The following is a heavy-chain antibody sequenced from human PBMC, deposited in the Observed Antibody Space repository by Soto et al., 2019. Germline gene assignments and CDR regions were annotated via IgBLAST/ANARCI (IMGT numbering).Heavy chain of an antibody. Sequence: EVQLVESGGGLIQPGGSLRLSCAASGFTVSSNYMSWVRQAPGKGLEWGSVIYSGGSTYYADSVKGRCTISRDNAKNTPYLQRSSLRAEDTAVNYWAREGALVGDYLYYYGMDVWCQGTTVTVSS. D-gene: IGHD4-17*01. J-gene: IGHJ6*02. CDR2: IYSGGST. CDR3: AREGALVGDYLYYYGMDV. CDR1: GFTVSSNY. V-gene: IGHV3-53*01.